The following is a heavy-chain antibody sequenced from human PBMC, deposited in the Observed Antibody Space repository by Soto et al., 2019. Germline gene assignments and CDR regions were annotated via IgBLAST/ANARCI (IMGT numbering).Heavy chain of an antibody. Sequence: EVQLLESGGGLVQPGGSLRLSCAASGFTFSNYAVTWVRQAPGKGLEWVSTISGSGGSTYYADSVKGRFTISRDNSTNTLYRQMNSQRAEDTAVYYGAKDRGSSWYEIDYWGQGTLGTVSS. CDR1: GFTFSNYA. J-gene: IGHJ4*02. CDR3: AKDRGSSWYEIDY. V-gene: IGHV3-23*01. CDR2: ISGSGGST. D-gene: IGHD6-13*01.